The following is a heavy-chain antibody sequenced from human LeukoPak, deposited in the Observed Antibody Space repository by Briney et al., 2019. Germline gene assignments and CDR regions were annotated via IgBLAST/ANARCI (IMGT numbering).Heavy chain of an antibody. D-gene: IGHD3-16*01. V-gene: IGHV3-49*04. J-gene: IGHJ6*03. CDR3: TRDRESFSGSYYYMVV. CDR1: GFTFGDYA. CDR2: IRSKAYGGTT. Sequence: GRSLRLSCTASGFTFGDYAMSWVRQAPGKGLEWVGFIRSKAYGGTTEYAASVKGRFTISRDDSKSIAYLQMNSLKTEDTAVYYCTRDRESFSGSYYYMVVWGKGTTVTISS.